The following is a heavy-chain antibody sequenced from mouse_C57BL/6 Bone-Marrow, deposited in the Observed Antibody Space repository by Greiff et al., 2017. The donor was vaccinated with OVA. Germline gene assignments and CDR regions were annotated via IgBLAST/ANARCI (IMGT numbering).Heavy chain of an antibody. CDR2: IWSDGST. J-gene: IGHJ3*01. CDR3: ARHGTEGFAY. Sequence: VKVVESGPGLVAPSQSLSITCTVSGFSLTSYGVHWVRQPPGKGLEWLVVIWSDGSTTYNSALKSRLSISKYNSKSQVFLKMNSLHTDATAMYYCARHGTEGFAYWGQGTLVTVSA. D-gene: IGHD4-1*01. CDR1: GFSLTSYG. V-gene: IGHV2-6-1*01.